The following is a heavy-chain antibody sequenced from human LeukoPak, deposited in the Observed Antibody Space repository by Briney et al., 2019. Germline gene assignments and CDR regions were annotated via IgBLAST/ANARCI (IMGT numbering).Heavy chain of an antibody. CDR1: GGSISSSNW. Sequence: SETLSLTCAVSGGSISSSNWWSWVCQPPGKGLEWIGEIYHSGSTNYNPSLKSRVTISVDKSKNQFSLKLSSVAAADTAVYYCATARRYLGSWFDPWGQGTLVTVSS. CDR2: IYHSGST. V-gene: IGHV4-4*02. D-gene: IGHD1-26*01. J-gene: IGHJ5*02. CDR3: ATARRYLGSWFDP.